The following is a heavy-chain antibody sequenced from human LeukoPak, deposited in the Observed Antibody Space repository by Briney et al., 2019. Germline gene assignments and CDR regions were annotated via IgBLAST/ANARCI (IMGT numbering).Heavy chain of an antibody. V-gene: IGHV3-23*01. D-gene: IGHD6-13*01. Sequence: PGGSLRLSCVASGFTFSSYGMNWVRQAPGKGLQWVSSIANTGGNTYYADYVRGRFTISRDNSKNTLYLQMNSLRDEGTAVYYCAKEGIGAAGRRFDCWGQGTPVTVSS. CDR2: IANTGGNT. CDR1: GFTFSSYG. J-gene: IGHJ4*02. CDR3: AKEGIGAAGRRFDC.